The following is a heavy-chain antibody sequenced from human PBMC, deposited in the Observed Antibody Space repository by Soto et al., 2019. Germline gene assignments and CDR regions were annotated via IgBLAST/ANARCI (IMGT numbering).Heavy chain of an antibody. Sequence: QVQLQESGPGLVKPSQTLSLTCTVSGGSISSGDYYWSWIRQPPGKGLEWIGYIYYSGSTYYNPSLKSRVNISVDTSQNRFSLKLSAVTAADTDVYYGASDPSPYSTVTPVIGGYWGQGTLVTVSS. D-gene: IGHD4-17*01. CDR1: GGSISSGDYY. J-gene: IGHJ4*02. CDR3: ASDPSPYSTVTPVIGGY. CDR2: IYYSGST. V-gene: IGHV4-30-4*01.